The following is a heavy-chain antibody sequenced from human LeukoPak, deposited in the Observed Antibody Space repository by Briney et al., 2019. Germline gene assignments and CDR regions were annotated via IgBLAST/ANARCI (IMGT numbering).Heavy chain of an antibody. V-gene: IGHV4-59*02. CDR1: GGSVSTYY. CDR3: ASTSGYCSGGNCFSAFDY. Sequence: SETLSLTCTVSGGSVSTYYWNWIRQPPGKGLEWIGYIYYSGSTNYNPSLKSRLTISVDTSNNQFSLKLSSVTAADTAVYYCASTSGYCSGGNCFSAFDYWGQGTLVTVSS. D-gene: IGHD2-15*01. J-gene: IGHJ4*02. CDR2: IYYSGST.